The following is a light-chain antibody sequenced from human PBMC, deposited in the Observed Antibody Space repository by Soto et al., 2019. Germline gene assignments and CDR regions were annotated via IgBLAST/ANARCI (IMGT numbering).Light chain of an antibody. CDR3: QQCRNWPLT. J-gene: IGKJ4*01. Sequence: EIVMAPSPATLSVSPGEGATLSCKASQNVYNNLAWYQQRPGQPPRLLIYDASTRATGISARFSGIGYGTEFTLTISSLQSEDFAGYFCQQCRNWPLTFGGGTKV. CDR2: DAS. V-gene: IGKV3-15*01. CDR1: QNVYNN.